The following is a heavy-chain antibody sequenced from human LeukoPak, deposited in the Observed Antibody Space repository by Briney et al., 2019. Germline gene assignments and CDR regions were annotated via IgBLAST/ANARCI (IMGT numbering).Heavy chain of an antibody. D-gene: IGHD6-19*01. CDR1: GFTFSSYW. V-gene: IGHV3-7*01. Sequence: PGGSLRLSCAASGFTFSSYWMSWVRQAPGKGLEWVANIKPDGSEKNYVDSVKGRFTISRDNAKNSLYLQMNNLRVEDTAVYYCVRDAVADRFSAFDIWGQGTVVTVSS. CDR3: VRDAVADRFSAFDI. CDR2: IKPDGSEK. J-gene: IGHJ3*02.